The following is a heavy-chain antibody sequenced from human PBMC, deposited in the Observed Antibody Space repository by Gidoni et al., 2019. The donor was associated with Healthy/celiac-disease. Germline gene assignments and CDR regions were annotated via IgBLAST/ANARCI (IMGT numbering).Heavy chain of an antibody. D-gene: IGHD2-15*01. V-gene: IGHV1-2*02. CDR3: ARVITKVDIVGVVGNGMDV. Sequence: QVQLVQSGAEVKKPGASVKVSCKASGYTFTGYYMHWVRQAPGQGLEWMGWINPNSGGTNYAQKFQGRVTMTRETSISTAYMELSRLRSDDTAVYYCARVITKVDIVGVVGNGMDVWGQGTTVTVSS. CDR1: GYTFTGYY. CDR2: INPNSGGT. J-gene: IGHJ6*02.